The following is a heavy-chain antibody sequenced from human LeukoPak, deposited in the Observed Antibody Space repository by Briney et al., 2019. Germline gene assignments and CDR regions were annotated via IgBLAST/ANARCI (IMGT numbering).Heavy chain of an antibody. CDR3: AGDRAQYYDDAFDI. V-gene: IGHV3-7*01. J-gene: IGHJ3*02. D-gene: IGHD3-3*01. CDR2: IKPDGSDV. CDR1: GFTFNIYW. Sequence: GGSLRLSCAASGFTFNIYWMSWVRQAPGKGLEWVANIKPDGSDVYYLDSVKGRFTISRDNDQNSLYLQMNTLRVEDTAVYYCAGDRAQYYDDAFDIWGQGTMVTVSS.